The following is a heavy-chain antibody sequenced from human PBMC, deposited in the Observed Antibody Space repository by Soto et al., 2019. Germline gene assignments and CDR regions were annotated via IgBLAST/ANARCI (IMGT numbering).Heavy chain of an antibody. V-gene: IGHV1-8*01. J-gene: IGHJ4*02. CDR2: MNPNSGNT. CDR3: ARVGYCSGDSCSAASNDS. Sequence: ASVKVSCKASGYTFTSYDINWVRQATGQGLEWMGWMNPNSGNTGYAQKFQGRVTMTRNTSISTAYMELSSLRSEDTAVYYCARVGYCSGDSCSAASNDSWAQGNLLTVSS. CDR1: GYTFTSYD. D-gene: IGHD2-15*01.